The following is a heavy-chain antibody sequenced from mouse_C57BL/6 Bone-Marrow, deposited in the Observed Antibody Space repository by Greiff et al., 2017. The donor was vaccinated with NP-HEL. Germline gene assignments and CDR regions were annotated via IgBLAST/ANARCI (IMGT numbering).Heavy chain of an antibody. CDR3: ARTAVITTVVGGYFDY. CDR2: ISSGGSYT. V-gene: IGHV5-6*02. J-gene: IGHJ2*01. CDR1: GFTFSSYG. D-gene: IGHD1-1*01. Sequence: DVMLVESGGDLVKPGGSLKLSCAASGFTFSSYGMSWVRQTPDKRLEWVATISSGGSYTYYPDSVKGRFTISRDNAKNTLYLQMSSLKSEDTAMYYCARTAVITTVVGGYFDYWGQGTTLTVSS.